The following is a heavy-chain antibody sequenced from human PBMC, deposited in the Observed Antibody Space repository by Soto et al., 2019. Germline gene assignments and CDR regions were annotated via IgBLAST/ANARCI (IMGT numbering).Heavy chain of an antibody. CDR1: GGSISDGAYY. CDR3: ARARQYYDCELDP. D-gene: IGHD3-16*01. V-gene: IGHV4-31*03. CDR2: IYNSGNT. J-gene: IGHJ5*02. Sequence: SXTLSLTCTVSGGSISDGAYYWGWIRQPPGKGLEWIGHIYNSGNTYYNPSLKSRLSISLDTSENQFSLKLTSVTAADTAIYYCARARQYYDCELDPWGQGTLVTVSS.